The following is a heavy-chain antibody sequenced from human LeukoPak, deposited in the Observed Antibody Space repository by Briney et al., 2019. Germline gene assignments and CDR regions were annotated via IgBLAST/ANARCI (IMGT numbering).Heavy chain of an antibody. V-gene: IGHV4-59*01. J-gene: IGHJ6*03. CDR3: ARNYYYYYMDI. CDR1: GGSISNYY. CDR2: IYYSGST. Sequence: SETLSLTCTVSGGSISNYYWSWIRQPPGKGLEWIGYIYYSGSTNYNPSLKSRVTISVDTSKNQFSLKLSSVTAADTAVYHCARNYYYYYMDIWGKGTTVTVSS.